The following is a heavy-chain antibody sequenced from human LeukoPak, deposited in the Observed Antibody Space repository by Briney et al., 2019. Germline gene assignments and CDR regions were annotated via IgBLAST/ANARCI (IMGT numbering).Heavy chain of an antibody. CDR3: VGWSNAPLHINF. Sequence: PGGSLRLSCAASGFTFSSYGMHWVRQAPGKGLEWVAFIRYDGSNKYYADSVKGRFTISRDNSKNTLYLQMNSLRFEDTAVYRCVGWSNAPLHINFWGQGTLATVSS. V-gene: IGHV3-30*02. J-gene: IGHJ4*02. CDR2: IRYDGSNK. D-gene: IGHD3-16*01. CDR1: GFTFSSYG.